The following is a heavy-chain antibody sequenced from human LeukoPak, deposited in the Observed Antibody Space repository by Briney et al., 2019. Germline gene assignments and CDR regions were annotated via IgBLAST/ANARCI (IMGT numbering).Heavy chain of an antibody. CDR1: GFTFSSYE. D-gene: IGHD4-17*01. J-gene: IGHJ4*02. CDR2: ISSSGSTM. V-gene: IGHV3-48*03. CDR3: ARETLMTTVTTYPF. Sequence: GGSLRLSCAASGFTFSSYEMNWVRQAPGKGLEWVSYISSSGSTMYYADSVKGRFTISRDNAKNSLYLQMNSLRAEDTAVYYCARETLMTTVTTYPFWGQGTLVTVSS.